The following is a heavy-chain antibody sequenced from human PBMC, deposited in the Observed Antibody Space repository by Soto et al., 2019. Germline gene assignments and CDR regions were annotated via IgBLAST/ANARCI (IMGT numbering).Heavy chain of an antibody. J-gene: IGHJ6*02. CDR1: GFTFGDYA. V-gene: IGHV3-49*03. CDR2: IRSKAYGGTT. D-gene: IGHD2-15*01. Sequence: PGVSLRLSCTASGFTFGDYAMSWFRQAPGKGLEWVGFIRSKAYGGTTEYAASVKGRFTISRDDSKSIAYLQMNSLKTEDTAVYYCTAAFKSTYYYYYGMDVWGQGTTVTVSS. CDR3: TAAFKSTYYYYYGMDV.